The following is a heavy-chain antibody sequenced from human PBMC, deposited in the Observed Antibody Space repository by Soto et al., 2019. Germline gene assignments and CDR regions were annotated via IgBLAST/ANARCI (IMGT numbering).Heavy chain of an antibody. Sequence: QVQLVQSGAEVKKPGALVKVSCKASGYTLTSYGISWVRQAPGQGLEWMGWISAYNGNTNYAQKLQGRVTMTTDTSTSTAYMELRSLRSDDTAVYYCARGGIAARRYYYYGMDVWGQGTTVTVSS. D-gene: IGHD6-6*01. J-gene: IGHJ6*02. CDR2: ISAYNGNT. CDR1: GYTLTSYG. CDR3: ARGGIAARRYYYYGMDV. V-gene: IGHV1-18*01.